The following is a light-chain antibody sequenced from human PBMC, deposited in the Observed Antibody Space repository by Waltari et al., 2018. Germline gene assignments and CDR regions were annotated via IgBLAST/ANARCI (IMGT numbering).Light chain of an antibody. J-gene: IGLJ2*01. CDR2: ITH. V-gene: IGLV8-61*01. CDR3: VLYMGSGWV. Sequence: QTVVTQEPSVSVSPGGTVTLTCDSSSASVSTSDYPSGSQQTPGQDPRTLIYITHTPSSDVPDRFSGSLLGTTAALTITGAQADDESDYYCVLYMGSGWVFGGGTKLTVL. CDR1: SASVSTSDY.